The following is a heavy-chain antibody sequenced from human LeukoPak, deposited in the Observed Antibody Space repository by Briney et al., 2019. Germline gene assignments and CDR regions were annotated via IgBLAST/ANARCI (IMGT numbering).Heavy chain of an antibody. CDR2: INAGNGNT. D-gene: IGHD2-2*01. J-gene: IGHJ5*02. CDR3: ATALSLYCSSTSCWGFDP. CDR1: GYTFTSYA. V-gene: IGHV1-3*01. Sequence: EASVKVSCKASGYTFTSYAMHWVRQAPGQRLEWMGWINAGNGNTKYSQKFQGRVTMTEDTSTDTAYMELSSLRSEDTAVYYCATALSLYCSSTSCWGFDPWGQGTLVTVSS.